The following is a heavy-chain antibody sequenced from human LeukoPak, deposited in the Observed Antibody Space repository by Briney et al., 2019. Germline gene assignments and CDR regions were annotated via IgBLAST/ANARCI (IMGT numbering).Heavy chain of an antibody. Sequence: SETLSLTCSVSGDSMSSYYWSWIRQSAGKGLEWIGRVYASGGTRYIPSLKSRVTMSVDTSKNQFSLKLTSVTAADTAVYYCARTTGFAVAGGYYFDYWGQGILVTVSS. V-gene: IGHV4-4*07. J-gene: IGHJ4*02. CDR2: VYASGGT. CDR1: GDSMSSYY. D-gene: IGHD6-19*01. CDR3: ARTTGFAVAGGYYFDY.